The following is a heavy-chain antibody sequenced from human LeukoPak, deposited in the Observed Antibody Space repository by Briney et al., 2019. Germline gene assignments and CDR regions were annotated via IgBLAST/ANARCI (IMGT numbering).Heavy chain of an antibody. J-gene: IGHJ6*02. Sequence: GGSLRLSCAASGLTGSSNFMTWVRQAPGKGLEWVSAIYSGGSTFYAASVRGRFSISRDNSKKTMFLQMSSLRVEDAAVYYCASSGTASRGAMDVWGQGTTVTVSS. CDR3: ASSGTASRGAMDV. CDR1: GLTGSSNF. CDR2: IYSGGST. D-gene: IGHD1-1*01. V-gene: IGHV3-66*01.